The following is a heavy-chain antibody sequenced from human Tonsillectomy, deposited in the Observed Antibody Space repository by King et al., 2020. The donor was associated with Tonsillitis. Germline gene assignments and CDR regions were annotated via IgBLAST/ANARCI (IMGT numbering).Heavy chain of an antibody. CDR2: ISASGDTI. Sequence: VQLVESGGALVQPGGSLRLSCAASGFTFSRYAMNWVRQAPGKGLEWVSVISASGDTIYYADSVKGRFTISRDNSKNTLYLQMISLRAEDTAVYYCAKIAVAGDFDYWGQGTLVSVSS. V-gene: IGHV3-23*04. CDR1: GFTFSRYA. D-gene: IGHD6-19*01. J-gene: IGHJ4*02. CDR3: AKIAVAGDFDY.